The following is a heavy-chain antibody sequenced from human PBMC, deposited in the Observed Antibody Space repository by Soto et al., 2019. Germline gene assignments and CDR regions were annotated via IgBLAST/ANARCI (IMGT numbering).Heavy chain of an antibody. Sequence: VQLVQSGAEVKKPGSSVKLSCKASGGTFNRYTISWVRQAPGQGLEWMGGIIPIFGTANYAQKFHGRVASIADEPTSAAYMELRSLRSEDTAVYYCALWGFRDGNNSKYNYSGMDVWGQGTTVTVSS. V-gene: IGHV1-69*01. CDR2: IIPIFGTA. J-gene: IGHJ6*02. D-gene: IGHD1-1*01. CDR1: GGTFNRYT. CDR3: ALWGFRDGNNSKYNYSGMDV.